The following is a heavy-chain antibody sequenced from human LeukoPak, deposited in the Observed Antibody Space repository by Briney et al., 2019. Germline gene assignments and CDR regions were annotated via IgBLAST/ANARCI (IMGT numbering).Heavy chain of an antibody. CDR1: GFTFSSYG. CDR2: IRYDGSNK. V-gene: IGHV3-30*02. Sequence: SCKASGFTFSSYGMHWVRQAPGKGLEWVAFIRYDGSNKYYADSVKGRFTISRDNSKNTLYLQMNSLRAEDTAVYYCAKSGYNRFDYWGQGTLVTVSS. CDR3: AKSGYNRFDY. J-gene: IGHJ4*02. D-gene: IGHD5-24*01.